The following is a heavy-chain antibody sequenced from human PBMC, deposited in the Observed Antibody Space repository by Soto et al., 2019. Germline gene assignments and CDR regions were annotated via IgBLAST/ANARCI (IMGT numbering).Heavy chain of an antibody. D-gene: IGHD4-17*01. CDR3: ARIGRLRWGDY. CDR2: ISSSSSTI. V-gene: IGHV3-48*01. Sequence: GGSLRLSCAASGFTFSSYSMNWVRQAPGKGLEWVSYISSSSSTIYYADSVKGRFTISRDNAKNSLYLQVNSLRAEDTAVYYCARIGRLRWGDYWGQGTLVTVSS. CDR1: GFTFSSYS. J-gene: IGHJ4*02.